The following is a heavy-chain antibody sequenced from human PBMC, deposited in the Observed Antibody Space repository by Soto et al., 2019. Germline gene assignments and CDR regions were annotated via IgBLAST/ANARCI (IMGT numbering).Heavy chain of an antibody. CDR2: VYYTGST. D-gene: IGHD6-19*01. J-gene: IGHJ4*02. Sequence: SETLSLTCTVSGDSLSDSFWSWIRQSPVRGLEWIGYVYYTGSTNYNPSLKTRLSMSVDTSRNQFFLHLYSVTAADTAVYYCAKDYHSTGWDAALDYWGQGAPVTVSS. V-gene: IGHV4-59*01. CDR3: AKDYHSTGWDAALDY. CDR1: GDSLSDSF.